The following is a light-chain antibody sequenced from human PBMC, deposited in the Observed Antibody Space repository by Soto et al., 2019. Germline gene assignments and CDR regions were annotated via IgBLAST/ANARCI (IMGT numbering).Light chain of an antibody. Sequence: QSALTQPASVSGSPGQSITISCTGTSSDVGGYNYVSWYQQHPGKDPKLMIYDVSNRPSGVSNSFSGSKSGNTASLTISGLQAADEADYYCSSYTSSSTLSVFGTGTKLTVL. J-gene: IGLJ1*01. CDR2: DVS. CDR1: SSDVGGYNY. CDR3: SSYTSSSTLSV. V-gene: IGLV2-14*01.